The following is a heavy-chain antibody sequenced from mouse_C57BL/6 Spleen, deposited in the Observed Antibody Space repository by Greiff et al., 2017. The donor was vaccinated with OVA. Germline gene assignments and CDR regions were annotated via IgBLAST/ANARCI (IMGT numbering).Heavy chain of an antibody. V-gene: IGHV5-4*01. D-gene: IGHD1-1*01. Sequence: DVHLVESGGGLVKPGGSLKLSCAASGFTFSSYAMSWVRQTPEKRLEWVATISDGGSYTYYPDNVKGRFTISRDNAKNNLYLQMSHLKSEDTAMYYCARVTTVVAYWYFDVWGTGTTVTVSS. CDR1: GFTFSSYA. CDR3: ARVTTVVAYWYFDV. CDR2: ISDGGSYT. J-gene: IGHJ1*03.